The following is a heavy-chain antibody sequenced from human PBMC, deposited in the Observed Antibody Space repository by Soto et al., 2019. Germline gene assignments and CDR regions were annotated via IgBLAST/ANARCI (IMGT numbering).Heavy chain of an antibody. CDR2: ISGRGGVT. CDR1: GFTFRNQD. CDR3: AKDRQFRSYYESAGHYND. V-gene: IGHV3-23*01. D-gene: IGHD3-22*01. Sequence: EVQLLESGGGLVQPGGSLRLTCVGSGFTFRNQDMRWVRQAPGKALEWVSGISGRGGVTYYADSVKGRFTISRDNSKNTLYLQMNNLRANDTAVYYCAKDRQFRSYYESAGHYNDWGQGPLVTVSS. J-gene: IGHJ4*02.